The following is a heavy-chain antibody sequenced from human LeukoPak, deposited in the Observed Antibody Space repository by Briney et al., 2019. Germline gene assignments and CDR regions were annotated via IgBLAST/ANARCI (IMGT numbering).Heavy chain of an antibody. Sequence: GGSLRLSCAASGFTFSSYGIHWVRQAPGKGLEWVAVISYDGSNKYYADSVRGRFTISRDNSKNTLYLQMNSLRAEDTAVYYCAKDIVVVPAAIGYYYYYGMDVWGQGTTVTVSS. CDR2: ISYDGSNK. CDR1: GFTFSSYG. CDR3: AKDIVVVPAAIGYYYYYGMDV. D-gene: IGHD2-2*01. J-gene: IGHJ6*02. V-gene: IGHV3-30*18.